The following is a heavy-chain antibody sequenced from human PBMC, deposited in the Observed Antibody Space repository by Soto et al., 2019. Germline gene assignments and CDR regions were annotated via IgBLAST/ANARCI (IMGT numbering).Heavy chain of an antibody. CDR3: ARVGSCLSSSCLYYGMDV. V-gene: IGHV1-69*01. D-gene: IGHD2-2*01. Sequence: VQLVQSGAEVRKPGSSVKVSCKASGDSFKNFIIAWVRQAPGHGLEWMGGVIPIFGTPNFVLKFHDRVAMTADGATSTTYVELRSPRSEDTAGYYCARVGSCLSSSCLYYGMDVWGQGTTVIVSS. CDR1: GDSFKNFI. CDR2: VIPIFGTP. J-gene: IGHJ6*02.